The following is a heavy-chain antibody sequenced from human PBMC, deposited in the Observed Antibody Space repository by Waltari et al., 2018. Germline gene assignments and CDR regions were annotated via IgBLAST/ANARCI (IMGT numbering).Heavy chain of an antibody. CDR1: GFSITSGYY. Sequence: KPSETLSLTCTVSGFSITSGYYWGWIRQPPGKGLEWIGSIYNTGSTEYNPSLKSRVTMSVDTSKNQFSLNLSSVTAADTAIYYCARGNSAEYWGQGTLVTVSS. J-gene: IGHJ4*02. D-gene: IGHD2-21*01. CDR3: ARGNSAEY. CDR2: IYNTGST. V-gene: IGHV4-38-2*02.